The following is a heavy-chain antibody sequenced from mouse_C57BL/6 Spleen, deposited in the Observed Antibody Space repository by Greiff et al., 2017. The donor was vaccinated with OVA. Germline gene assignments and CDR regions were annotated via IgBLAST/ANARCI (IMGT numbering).Heavy chain of an antibody. Sequence: EVQLQQSGPELVKPGASVKISCKASGYTFTDYYMNWVKQSHGKSLEWIGDINPNNGGTSYNQKFKGKATLTVDKSSSTAYMELRSLTSEDSAVYYCASTVVGWYFDVWGTGTTVTVSS. CDR3: ASTVVGWYFDV. D-gene: IGHD1-1*01. V-gene: IGHV1-26*01. J-gene: IGHJ1*03. CDR2: INPNNGGT. CDR1: GYTFTDYY.